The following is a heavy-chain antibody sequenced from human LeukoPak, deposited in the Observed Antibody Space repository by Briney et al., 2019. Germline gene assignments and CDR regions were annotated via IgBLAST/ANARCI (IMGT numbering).Heavy chain of an antibody. CDR3: ARDPVGYCSGGSCYSGYFDY. D-gene: IGHD2-15*01. J-gene: IGHJ4*02. Sequence: GGSLILSCAASGFTFSSYAMHWVRQAPGKGLEYVSAISSNGGSTYYANSVKGRFTISRDNSKNTLYLQMGSLRAEDMAVYYCARDPVGYCSGGSCYSGYFDYWGQGTLVTVSS. CDR1: GFTFSSYA. V-gene: IGHV3-64*01. CDR2: ISSNGGST.